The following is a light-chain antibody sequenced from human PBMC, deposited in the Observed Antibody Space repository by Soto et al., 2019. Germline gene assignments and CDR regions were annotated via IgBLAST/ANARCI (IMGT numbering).Light chain of an antibody. Sequence: EVVVTHSPGTLSLSPGERATVSCTASQSLSSNLAWYQQKPGQAPRLLIYGASRRATGIPDRFSGSGSGTDFTLTISRLEPEDFAVYYCQQYDSSPRPFAQGTKVAIK. J-gene: IGKJ1*01. V-gene: IGKV3-20*01. CDR2: GAS. CDR1: QSLSSN. CDR3: QQYDSSPRP.